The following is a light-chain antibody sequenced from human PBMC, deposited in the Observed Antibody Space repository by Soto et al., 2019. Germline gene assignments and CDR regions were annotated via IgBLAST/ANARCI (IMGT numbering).Light chain of an antibody. CDR3: CSYAGTTISYV. CDR1: SSDVGSYNY. CDR2: EVN. V-gene: IGLV2-23*02. J-gene: IGLJ1*01. Sequence: QSVLTQPASVSGSSGQSITISCTGTSSDVGSYNYVSWFQHHPGKAPKLIIYEVNKRPSGISDRFSGSKSGNTASLTISGLQAEDEADYYCCSYAGTTISYVFGTGTKVTVL.